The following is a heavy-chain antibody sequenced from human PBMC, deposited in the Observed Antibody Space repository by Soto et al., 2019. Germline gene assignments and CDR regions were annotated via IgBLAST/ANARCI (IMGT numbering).Heavy chain of an antibody. Sequence: GGSLRLSCAASGFTFSNYTMHWVRQAPGKGLEYVSAISSNGGSTYYANSVKGRFTISRDNSKNTLYLQMGSLRAEDTAVYYCAREPPTCGSDCYFLDYWGQGTLVTVSS. CDR3: AREPPTCGSDCYFLDY. V-gene: IGHV3-64*01. D-gene: IGHD2-21*02. CDR1: GFTFSNYT. J-gene: IGHJ4*02. CDR2: ISSNGGST.